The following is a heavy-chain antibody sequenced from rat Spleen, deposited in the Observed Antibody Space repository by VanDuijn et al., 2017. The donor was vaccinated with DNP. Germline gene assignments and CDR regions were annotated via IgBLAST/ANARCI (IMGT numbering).Heavy chain of an antibody. CDR3: ATLTTEGIDLAY. D-gene: IGHD1-11*01. CDR1: GFIFSNYA. V-gene: IGHV5S13*01. CDR2: ISTGGGNT. Sequence: EVQLVESGGGLVQPGRSMKLSCAASGFIFSNYAMAWVRQAPTKGLEWVASISTGGGNTYYRDSVKGRFTVSRDNAKNTQYLQMDSLRSEDTATYYCATLTTEGIDLAYWGQGTLVTVSS. J-gene: IGHJ3*01.